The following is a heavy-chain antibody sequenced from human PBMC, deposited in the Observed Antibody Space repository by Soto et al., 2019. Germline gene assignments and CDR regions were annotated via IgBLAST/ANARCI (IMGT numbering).Heavy chain of an antibody. CDR3: ARVEVQQLVPSDDFDI. Sequence: SETLSLTCTFSGGSISSYYWSWILQPAGKGLEWIGRIYTSGSTSYNPSLKSRVTMSVDTSKNQFSRKLSSVTAADTAVYYCARVEVQQLVPSDDFDIWGQGTMVTVSS. CDR2: IYTSGST. J-gene: IGHJ3*02. CDR1: GGSISSYY. V-gene: IGHV4-4*07. D-gene: IGHD6-13*01.